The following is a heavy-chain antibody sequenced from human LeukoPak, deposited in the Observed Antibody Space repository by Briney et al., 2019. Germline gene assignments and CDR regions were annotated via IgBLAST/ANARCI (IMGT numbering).Heavy chain of an antibody. CDR2: IYPGESDT. CDR1: GYRFTSYW. CDR3: ARLGSTVTIAFDI. J-gene: IGHJ3*02. Sequence: GASLKISCKGSGYRFTSYWIGWGRRMPGKGRGWRGIIYPGESDTRYSPSFKGQVTISPHKSISTASLQWSSLKASDTAMYYCARLGSTVTIAFDIWGQGTMVTVSS. D-gene: IGHD4-17*01. V-gene: IGHV5-51*01.